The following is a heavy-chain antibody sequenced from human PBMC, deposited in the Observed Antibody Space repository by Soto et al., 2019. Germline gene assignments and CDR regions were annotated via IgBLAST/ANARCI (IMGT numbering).Heavy chain of an antibody. CDR3: AKDGYCSGGSCYYNWFDP. J-gene: IGHJ5*02. D-gene: IGHD2-15*01. V-gene: IGHV3-30*18. CDR2: ISYDGSNK. Sequence: GGSLRLSCVASGFTFSSYGMHWVRQAPGKGLEWVAVISYDGSNKYYADSVKGRFTISRDNSKNTLYLQMNSLRAEDTAVYYCAKDGYCSGGSCYYNWFDPWGQGTLVTVSS. CDR1: GFTFSSYG.